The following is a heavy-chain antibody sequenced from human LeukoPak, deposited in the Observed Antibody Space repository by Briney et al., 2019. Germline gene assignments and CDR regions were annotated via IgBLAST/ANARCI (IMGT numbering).Heavy chain of an antibody. CDR3: ARDLSGHWTYDY. CDR1: GFTFRNYY. V-gene: IGHV3-30-3*01. D-gene: IGHD1-1*01. Sequence: PGGSLRLSCAASGFTFRNYYMHWVRQAPGKGLEWVAVISLDGNNEYYADSVKGRFSLSRDNSMSTLYLQLNSLRTEDTAMYYCARDLSGHWTYDYWGKGTRVPVPS. CDR2: ISLDGNNE. J-gene: IGHJ4*01.